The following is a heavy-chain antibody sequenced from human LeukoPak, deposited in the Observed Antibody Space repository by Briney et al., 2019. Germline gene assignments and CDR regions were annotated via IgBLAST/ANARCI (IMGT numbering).Heavy chain of an antibody. J-gene: IGHJ4*02. CDR1: GGSLSSYY. CDR2: IHDTGST. D-gene: IGHD2-2*01. Sequence: PSETLSLTRSVSGGSLSSYYWSWIRQPPAKGLELIGHIHDTGSTFYNPSLRGRVTISLDTSNNQYSLKLTSMTAADTAVYYCARFSSGCSTSSCYLTYWGQGTLVTVS. CDR3: ARFSSGCSTSSCYLTY. V-gene: IGHV4-59*01.